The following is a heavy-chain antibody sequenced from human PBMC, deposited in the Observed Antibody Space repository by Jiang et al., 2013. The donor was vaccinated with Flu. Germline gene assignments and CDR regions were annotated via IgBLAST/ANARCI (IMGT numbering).Heavy chain of an antibody. CDR2: IIPIIDVP. V-gene: IGHV1-69*04. J-gene: IGHJ3*01. CDR3: ARDTLQSTVATYEPLDF. Sequence: GAEVKKPGSSVRISCKASGGTLSRHGISWVRQAPGQGLEWMGRIIPIIDVPNYAQKFQGRVRLTTDRSTTTVYMEVNNLRSEDTAVYYCARDTLQSTVATYEPLDFWGQGTLVTVSS. D-gene: IGHD6-19*01. CDR1: GGTLSRHG.